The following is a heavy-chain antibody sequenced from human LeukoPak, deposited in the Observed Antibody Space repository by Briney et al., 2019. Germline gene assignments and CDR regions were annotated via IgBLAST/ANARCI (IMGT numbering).Heavy chain of an antibody. CDR3: ARGPYYYDSSGQNEYFQH. D-gene: IGHD3-22*01. Sequence: ASVKVSCKASGYTFTGYYMHWVRQAPGQGLEWMGWINPNSGGTNYAQKFQGRVIMTRDTSISTAYMEMSRLRSDDTAVYYCARGPYYYDSSGQNEYFQHWGQGTLVTVSS. V-gene: IGHV1-2*02. J-gene: IGHJ1*01. CDR2: INPNSGGT. CDR1: GYTFTGYY.